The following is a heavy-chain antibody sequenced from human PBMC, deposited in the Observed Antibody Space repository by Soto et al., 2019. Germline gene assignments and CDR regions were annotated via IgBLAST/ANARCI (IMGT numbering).Heavy chain of an antibody. D-gene: IGHD3-16*02. CDR3: TRSIGSGGVIGGFDY. V-gene: IGHV1-69*01. Sequence: QVQLVQSETEVKKPGSAVRVSCKASGGTFNTYAMNWVRQAPGQGLEWMGGILPMFDRPRYAQKFQGRVTITVDEPTTTAYMELSSLRSDDTAVYYCTRSIGSGGVIGGFDYWGQGILVTVSS. J-gene: IGHJ4*02. CDR1: GGTFNTYA. CDR2: ILPMFDRP.